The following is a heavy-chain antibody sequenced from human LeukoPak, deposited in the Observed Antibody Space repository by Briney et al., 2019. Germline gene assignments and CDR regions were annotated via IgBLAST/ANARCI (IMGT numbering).Heavy chain of an antibody. V-gene: IGHV4-59*01. Sequence: SETLSLTSTVSGGSISSYYWSWIRQPPGKGLEWIGYIYYSGSTNYNPSLKSRVTISVDTSKNQFSLKLSSVTAADTAVYYCARVGASIAARNFDYWGQGTLVTVSS. CDR2: IYYSGST. CDR3: ARVGASIAARNFDY. J-gene: IGHJ4*02. D-gene: IGHD6-6*01. CDR1: GGSISSYY.